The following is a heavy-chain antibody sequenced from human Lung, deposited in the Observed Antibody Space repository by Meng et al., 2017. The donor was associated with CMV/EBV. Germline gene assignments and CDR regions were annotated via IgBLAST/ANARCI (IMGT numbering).Heavy chain of an antibody. CDR3: ARDSTVSRRWDGMDV. CDR2: ISSRSGSDI. D-gene: IGHD4-11*01. Sequence: GESXKISCAASGFTFSTHTMNWVRQAPGKGLEWVSSISSRSGSDIYNADSVKGRFTFSRDNAKNSLYLQMNSVRAEDTAVYYCARDSTVSRRWDGMDVWGHGXTVTVSS. V-gene: IGHV3-21*01. CDR1: GFTFSTHT. J-gene: IGHJ6*02.